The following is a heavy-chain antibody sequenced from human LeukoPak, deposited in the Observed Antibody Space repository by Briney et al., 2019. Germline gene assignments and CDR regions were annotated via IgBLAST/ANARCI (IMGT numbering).Heavy chain of an antibody. J-gene: IGHJ3*01. CDR3: AADGAYAFLV. Sequence: GGSLRLSCAASGLTFHNTWMHWIRQAPGKGLVWVSRLISDGITTTYMDSVKGRSTISRDNGKNTLYLQMNSLRADDTAVYYCAADGAYAFLVWGQGTMVTV. D-gene: IGHD2-21*01. V-gene: IGHV3-74*01. CDR2: LISDGITT. CDR1: GLTFHNTW.